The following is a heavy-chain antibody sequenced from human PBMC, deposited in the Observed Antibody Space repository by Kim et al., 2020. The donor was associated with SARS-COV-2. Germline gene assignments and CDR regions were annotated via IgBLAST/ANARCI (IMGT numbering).Heavy chain of an antibody. J-gene: IGHJ2*01. V-gene: IGHV3-23*01. CDR3: SEKGIPTRGQWYFDL. CDR2: LSDSGGDT. CDR1: GFTFSSFA. D-gene: IGHD6-13*01. Sequence: GGSLRLSCAASGFTFSSFAMTWVRQAPGKGVEWVSILSDSGGDTFYADSVKGRFTISRDNSKNTLYLQMNSLRAEDTAVYYCSEKGIPTRGQWYFDLWGRGTLVTVSS.